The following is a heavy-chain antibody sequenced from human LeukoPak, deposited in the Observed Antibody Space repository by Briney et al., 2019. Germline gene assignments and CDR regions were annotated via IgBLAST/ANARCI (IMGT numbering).Heavy chain of an antibody. CDR1: GITFSSYA. D-gene: IGHD3-10*01. Sequence: PGGSLRLSCAASGITFSSYAMSWVRQAPGKGLEWVSAISGSGGSTYYADSVKGRFTISRDNSKNTLYLQMNSLRAEDTAVYYCAKDMIYGSGSYYNPIFDYWGQGTLVTVSS. J-gene: IGHJ4*02. CDR3: AKDMIYGSGSYYNPIFDY. CDR2: ISGSGGST. V-gene: IGHV3-23*01.